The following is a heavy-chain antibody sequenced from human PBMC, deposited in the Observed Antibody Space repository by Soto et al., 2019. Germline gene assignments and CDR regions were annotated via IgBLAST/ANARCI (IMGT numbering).Heavy chain of an antibody. CDR2: ISGSAGSI. J-gene: IGHJ6*04. CDR1: GFTFSSYA. Sequence: EVQLLESGGGLVQPGGSLRLSCAASGFTFSSYAMSWVRQAPGKGLEWVSAISGSAGSIYYADSVKGRFTISRDNSKNTLYLQMSSLRADDTAVYYCASNMVFGEYGMDVWGKGTTVTVSS. D-gene: IGHD3-10*02. V-gene: IGHV3-23*01. CDR3: ASNMVFGEYGMDV.